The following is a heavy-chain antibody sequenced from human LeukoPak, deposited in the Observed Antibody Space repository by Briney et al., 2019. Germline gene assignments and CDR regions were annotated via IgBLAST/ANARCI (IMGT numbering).Heavy chain of an antibody. V-gene: IGHV1-2*02. CDR3: AGYSNYGESWFDP. Sequence: GASVKVSCKASGYTFTGYYMHWVRQAPGQGLEWMGWINPNSGGTNYAQKFQGRVTMTRDTSISTAYMELSRLRSDDTAVYYCAGYSNYGESWFDPWGQGTLVTVSS. J-gene: IGHJ5*02. CDR1: GYTFTGYY. D-gene: IGHD4-11*01. CDR2: INPNSGGT.